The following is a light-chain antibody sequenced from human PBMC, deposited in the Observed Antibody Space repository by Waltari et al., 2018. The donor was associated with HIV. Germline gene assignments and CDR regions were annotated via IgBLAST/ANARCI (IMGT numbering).Light chain of an antibody. V-gene: IGLV1-40*01. CDR1: ASNIRADYR. CDR3: QSYDKFLSAWI. Sequence: VLTQPPSVSGAPGQRVNISCAGSASNIRADYRGHWYRPFPGSAPKLLIFANTFRPSGVPDRFSGSRSGTSASLAISGLQTEDEADYFCQSYDKFLSAWIFGGGTRVTVL. CDR2: ANT. J-gene: IGLJ2*01.